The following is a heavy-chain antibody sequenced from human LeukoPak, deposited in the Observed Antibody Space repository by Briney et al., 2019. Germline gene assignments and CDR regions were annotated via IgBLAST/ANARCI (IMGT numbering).Heavy chain of an antibody. CDR1: GYTFTDYY. V-gene: IGHV1-2*02. Sequence: SVKVSCKATGYTFTDYYIHWVRQVPGQGLNWMGWINPRNGDTKYEENFQGRVTMTRDTSISTAYMELNRLRSDDTALYFCARGPNIYGSGRSWFDPWGQGTPVTVSS. CDR2: INPRNGDT. D-gene: IGHD3-10*01. CDR3: ARGPNIYGSGRSWFDP. J-gene: IGHJ5*02.